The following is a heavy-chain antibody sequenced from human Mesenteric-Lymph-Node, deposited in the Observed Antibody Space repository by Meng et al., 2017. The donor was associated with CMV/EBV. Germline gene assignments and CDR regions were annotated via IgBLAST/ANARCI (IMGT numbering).Heavy chain of an antibody. J-gene: IGHJ6*02. CDR3: ARLYYDAMDV. Sequence: PETLSLTCTVAGGSIGSRYWNWIRQLPGEGFGWIGSIHYTGSSSYNPSLESRATLSVDTSKNLFSLKLSSVTAADTAVYYCARLYYDAMDVWGQGTTVTVSS. CDR2: IHYTGSS. V-gene: IGHV4-59*11. CDR1: GGSIGSRY.